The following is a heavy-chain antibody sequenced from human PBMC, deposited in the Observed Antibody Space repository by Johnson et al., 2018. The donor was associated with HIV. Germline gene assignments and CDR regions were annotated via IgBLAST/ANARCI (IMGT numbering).Heavy chain of an antibody. J-gene: IGHJ3*02. CDR3: ATFGGGSFHAFDI. CDR2: ISYDGSNK. D-gene: IGHD1-26*01. Sequence: QMLLVESGGGVVQPGRSLRLSCAASGFTFSSYAMHWVRQAPGKGLEWVAVISYDGSNKYYADSVKGRLTISRDNSKNTLYLQMNSLRAEDTAVYYCATFGGGSFHAFDIWGQGTMVTVSS. V-gene: IGHV3-30-3*01. CDR1: GFTFSSYA.